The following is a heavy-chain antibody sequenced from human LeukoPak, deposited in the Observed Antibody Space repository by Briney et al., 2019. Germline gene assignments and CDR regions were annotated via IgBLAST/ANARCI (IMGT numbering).Heavy chain of an antibody. D-gene: IGHD1-1*01. V-gene: IGHV4-59*08. CDR1: GGSISSYY. CDR2: IYYSGST. Sequence: PPETLSLTCTVSGGSISSYYWSWIRQPPGKGLEWIGYIYYSGSTNYNPSLKSRVTISVDTSKNQFSLKLSSVTAADTAVYYCARETGTTSTTYYFDYWGQGTLVTVSS. CDR3: ARETGTTSTTYYFDY. J-gene: IGHJ4*02.